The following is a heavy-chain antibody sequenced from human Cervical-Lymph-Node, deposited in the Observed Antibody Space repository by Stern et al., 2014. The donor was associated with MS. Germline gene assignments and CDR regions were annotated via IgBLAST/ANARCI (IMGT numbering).Heavy chain of an antibody. D-gene: IGHD3-10*01. V-gene: IGHV1-24*01. Sequence: QEQLMQSGAEVKKPGASVKVSCKVSGSTLTDFFMHWVRQPPGKGLEWMGGFDPEDGETIYAQKFQGRVTMTEDTSTDTAYMELSSLRSDDTAVYYCATDYNYWGQGTLVTVSS. CDR1: GSTLTDFF. CDR3: ATDYNY. J-gene: IGHJ4*02. CDR2: FDPEDGET.